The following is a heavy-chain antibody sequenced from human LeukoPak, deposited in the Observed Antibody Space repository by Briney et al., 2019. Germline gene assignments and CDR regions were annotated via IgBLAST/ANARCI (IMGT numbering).Heavy chain of an antibody. Sequence: GGSLRLSCEASGFTFSSYWMSWVRQAPGKGLEWVANIIQDGSEKYYVDSVKGRFTISRDNAKNSLYLQMNSLRAEDTAVYYCAREDYYDSGSNDYWGQGTLVTVSS. J-gene: IGHJ4*02. D-gene: IGHD3-22*01. CDR3: AREDYYDSGSNDY. CDR2: IIQDGSEK. V-gene: IGHV3-7*01. CDR1: GFTFSSYW.